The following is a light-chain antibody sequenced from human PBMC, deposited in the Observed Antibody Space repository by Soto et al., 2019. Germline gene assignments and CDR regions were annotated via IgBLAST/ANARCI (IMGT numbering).Light chain of an antibody. V-gene: IGKV3-15*01. J-gene: IGKJ2*01. CDR2: GAS. Sequence: EIVMTQSPATLYVSPGERATLSCRASQSLRNSIAWYQQKPGQAPRLLIYGASTRATGIPARFSGSGSGTEFTLTISSLQSEDFAVYYCQQYNNWPDMYTFGQGTKLEIK. CDR1: QSLRNS. CDR3: QQYNNWPDMYT.